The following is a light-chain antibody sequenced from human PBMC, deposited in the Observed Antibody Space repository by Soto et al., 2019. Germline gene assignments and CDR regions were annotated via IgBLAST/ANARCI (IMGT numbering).Light chain of an antibody. J-gene: IGKJ5*01. Sequence: DIQMTQSPSSLSASVGDRVTITCRSSQSISIYLNWYQQKPGKAPNLLIYTASTLQSGVPSRFSGSGSGTDFTLTISSLQPADFATYYCQQSYSTPDTFGQGTRLEIK. CDR2: TAS. CDR1: QSISIY. V-gene: IGKV1-39*01. CDR3: QQSYSTPDT.